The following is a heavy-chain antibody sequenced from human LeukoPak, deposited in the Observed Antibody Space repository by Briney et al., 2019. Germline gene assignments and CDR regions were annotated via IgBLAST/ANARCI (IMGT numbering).Heavy chain of an antibody. CDR3: AREPIVVVVAATLGHS. Sequence: PGGSLRLSCAASGFTFSSYSMNWVRQAPGKGLEWVSSISSSSSYIYYADSVKGRFTISRDNAKNSLYLRMNSLRAEDTAVYYCAREPIVVVVAATLGHSWGQGTLVTVSS. CDR1: GFTFSSYS. V-gene: IGHV3-21*01. D-gene: IGHD2-15*01. CDR2: ISSSSSYI. J-gene: IGHJ4*02.